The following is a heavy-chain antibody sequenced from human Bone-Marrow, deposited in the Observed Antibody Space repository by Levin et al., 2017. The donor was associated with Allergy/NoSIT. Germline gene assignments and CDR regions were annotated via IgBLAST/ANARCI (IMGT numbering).Heavy chain of an antibody. D-gene: IGHD1-14*01. CDR3: ARGAVQKAPLFYGMDV. V-gene: IGHV4-59*01. CDR1: GVSITSYY. Sequence: SQTLSLTCTVSGVSITSYYWTWIRQPPGKGLEWIGYIYHSGTTNYNPSLRSRVTISVDTSKNHFSLNLNSVTAADTAVYYCARGAVQKAPLFYGMDVWGQGTTVTVSS. J-gene: IGHJ6*02. CDR2: IYHSGTT.